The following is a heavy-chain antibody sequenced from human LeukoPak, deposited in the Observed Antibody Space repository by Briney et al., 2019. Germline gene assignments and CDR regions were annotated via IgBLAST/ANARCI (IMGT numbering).Heavy chain of an antibody. V-gene: IGHV3-21*01. J-gene: IGHJ3*02. CDR1: GFTFSSYS. CDR3: ARSFGYGDSTVGGAFDI. CDR2: ISSSSSYI. D-gene: IGHD4-17*01. Sequence: PGGSLRISCAASGFTFSSYSMNWVRQAPGKGLEWVSSISSSSSYIYYADSVKGRFTISRDNAKNSLYLQMNSLRAEDTAVYYCARSFGYGDSTVGGAFDIWGQGTMVTVSS.